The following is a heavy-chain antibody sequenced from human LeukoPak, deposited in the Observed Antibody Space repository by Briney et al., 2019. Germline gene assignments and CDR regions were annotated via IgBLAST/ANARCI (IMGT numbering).Heavy chain of an antibody. CDR3: ARAQYIPYYDFWSGEFDY. CDR1: GFTFSDYN. V-gene: IGHV3-21*01. J-gene: IGHJ4*02. D-gene: IGHD3-3*01. CDR2: ISSSSSYI. Sequence: GGSLRLSCAASGFTFSDYNMRWIRQAPGKGLEWVSSISSSSSYIYYADSVKGRFTISRDNAKNSLYLQMNSLRAEDTAVYYCARAQYIPYYDFWSGEFDYWGQGTLVTVSS.